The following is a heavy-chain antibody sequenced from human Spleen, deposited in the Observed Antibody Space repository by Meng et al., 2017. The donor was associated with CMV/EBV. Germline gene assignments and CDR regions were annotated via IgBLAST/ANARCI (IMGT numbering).Heavy chain of an antibody. CDR1: FTFSSYA. V-gene: IGHV3-30*04. CDR2: ISYDGSNK. J-gene: IGHJ6*02. D-gene: IGHD6-13*01. Sequence: FTFSSYAMHWVRQAPGKGLEWVAVISYDGSNKYYADSVKGRFTISRDNSKNTLYLQMNSLRAEDTAVYYCARDQIAARAYYYYGMDVWGQGTTVTVSS. CDR3: ARDQIAARAYYYYGMDV.